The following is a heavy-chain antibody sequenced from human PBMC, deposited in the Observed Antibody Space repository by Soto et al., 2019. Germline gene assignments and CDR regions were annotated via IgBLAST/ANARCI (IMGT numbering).Heavy chain of an antibody. CDR2: ISGSGGST. Sequence: EVQLLESGGGLVQPGGSLRLSCAASGFTFSSYAMSWVRQAPGKGLEWVSAISGSGGSTYYADSVKGRFTISRDNSKNTLYLQMNSLRAEDTAVYYCGAAAIGTNYYYDYGMDVWGQGTTVTVSS. J-gene: IGHJ6*02. D-gene: IGHD2-2*01. V-gene: IGHV3-23*01. CDR1: GFTFSSYA. CDR3: GAAAIGTNYYYDYGMDV.